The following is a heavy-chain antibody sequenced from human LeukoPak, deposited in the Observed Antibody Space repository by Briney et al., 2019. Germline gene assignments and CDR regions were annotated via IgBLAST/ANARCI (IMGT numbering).Heavy chain of an antibody. V-gene: IGHV3-30*02. Sequence: PGGSLRLSCAASGFTFSSYGMHWVRQAPGKGLEWVAFIRYDGNNKDFADSVKGRFTISRDTSKNTLYLQMNSLRAEDTAIYYCAKGRYYDSSGYPIDYWGQGTLVTVSS. CDR2: IRYDGNNK. CDR1: GFTFSSYG. D-gene: IGHD3-22*01. CDR3: AKGRYYDSSGYPIDY. J-gene: IGHJ4*02.